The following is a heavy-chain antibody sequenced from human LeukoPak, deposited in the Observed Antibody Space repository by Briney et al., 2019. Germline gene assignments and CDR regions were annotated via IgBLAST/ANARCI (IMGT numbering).Heavy chain of an antibody. V-gene: IGHV1-69*05. CDR1: GGTFSSYA. D-gene: IGHD3-22*01. J-gene: IGHJ4*02. CDR3: ARDSYDSSGYDFTV. CDR2: IIPIFGTA. Sequence: PVKVSCKASGGTFSSYAISWVRQAPGQGLEWTGGIIPIFGTANYAQKFQGRVTMTRDTSTSTVYMELSSLRSEDTAVYYCARDSYDSSGYDFTVWGPGTLVTVSS.